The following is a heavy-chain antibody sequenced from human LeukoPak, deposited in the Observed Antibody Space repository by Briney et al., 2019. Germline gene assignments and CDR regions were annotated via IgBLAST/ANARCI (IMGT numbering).Heavy chain of an antibody. J-gene: IGHJ6*02. CDR3: ARAYYGSGTYLRMDV. V-gene: IGHV1-24*01. Sequence: ASVKVSCKVSGYTLTELSMHWVRQAPGEGLEWMGGFDPEDGETIYAQKFQGRVTMTEDTSTDTAYMELSSLRSEDTAVYYCARAYYGSGTYLRMDVRGQGTTVTVSS. D-gene: IGHD3-10*01. CDR2: FDPEDGET. CDR1: GYTLTELS.